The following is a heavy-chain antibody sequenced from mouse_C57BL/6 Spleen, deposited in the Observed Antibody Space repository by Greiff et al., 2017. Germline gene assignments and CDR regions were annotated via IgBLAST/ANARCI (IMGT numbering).Heavy chain of an antibody. CDR1: GFTFSDYY. D-gene: IGHD1-1*01. J-gene: IGHJ2*01. Sequence: DVKLVESEGGLVQPGSSMKLSCTASGFTFSDYYMAWVRQVPEKGLEWVANINYDGSSTYYLDSLKSRFIISRDNAKNILYLQMSSLKSEDTATYYCARNDYYGSSWYFDYWGQGTTLTVSS. CDR2: INYDGSST. V-gene: IGHV5-16*01. CDR3: ARNDYYGSSWYFDY.